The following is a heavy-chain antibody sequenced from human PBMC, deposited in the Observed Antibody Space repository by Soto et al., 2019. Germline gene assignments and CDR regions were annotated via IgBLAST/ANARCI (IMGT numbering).Heavy chain of an antibody. Sequence: GESLKISCKGSGYSFTSYWIGWVRQMPGKGLEWMGIIYPGDSDTRYSPSFQGQVTISADKSISTAYLQWSSLKASDTAMYYCARGRGRLATDRYGMDVWGQGTTVTVSS. CDR1: GYSFTSYW. D-gene: IGHD6-25*01. V-gene: IGHV5-51*01. CDR3: ARGRGRLATDRYGMDV. CDR2: IYPGDSDT. J-gene: IGHJ6*02.